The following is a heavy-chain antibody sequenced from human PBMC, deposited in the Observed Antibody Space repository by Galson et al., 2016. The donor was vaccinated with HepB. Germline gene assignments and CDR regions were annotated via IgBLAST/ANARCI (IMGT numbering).Heavy chain of an antibody. CDR2: IKQDGSEK. V-gene: IGHV3-7*04. CDR3: ARDLTDYDFWSGSASDALDI. CDR1: GFTYSRYW. J-gene: IGHJ3*02. D-gene: IGHD3-3*01. Sequence: SLRLSCAASGFTYSRYWMTWVRQAPGQGLEWVANIKQDGSEKYYVDSVKGQFTISRDNAKNSLYLQMYSLRAEDTAVYYCARDLTDYDFWSGSASDALDIWGQGTMVTVSS.